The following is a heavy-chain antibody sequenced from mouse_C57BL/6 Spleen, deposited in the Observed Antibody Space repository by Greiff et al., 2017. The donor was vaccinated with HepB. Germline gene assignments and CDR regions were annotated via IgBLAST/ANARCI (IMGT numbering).Heavy chain of an antibody. CDR3: TSRVAY. V-gene: IGHV1-15*01. Sequence: QVQLKQSGAELVRPGASVTLSCKASGYTFTDYEMHWVKQTPVHGLEWIGAIDPETGGTAYNQKFKGKAILTADKSSSTAYMELRSLTSEDSAVYYCTSRVAYWGQGTLVTVSA. CDR1: GYTFTDYE. J-gene: IGHJ3*01. CDR2: IDPETGGT.